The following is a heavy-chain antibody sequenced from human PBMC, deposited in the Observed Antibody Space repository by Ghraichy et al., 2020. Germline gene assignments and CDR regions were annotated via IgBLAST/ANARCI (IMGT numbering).Heavy chain of an antibody. Sequence: GESLNISCAASGFTFSSYEMNWVRQAPGKGLEWVSYISSSGSTIYYADSVKGRFTISRDNAKNSLYLQMNSLRAEDTAVYYCARQKGWFGESLDAFDIWGQGTMVTVSS. V-gene: IGHV3-48*03. D-gene: IGHD3-10*01. CDR2: ISSSGSTI. CDR3: ARQKGWFGESLDAFDI. J-gene: IGHJ3*02. CDR1: GFTFSSYE.